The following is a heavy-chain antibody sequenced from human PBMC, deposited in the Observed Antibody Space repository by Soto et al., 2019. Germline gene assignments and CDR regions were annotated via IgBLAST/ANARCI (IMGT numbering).Heavy chain of an antibody. D-gene: IGHD6-13*01. J-gene: IGHJ4*02. CDR1: GFTVSNYA. V-gene: IGHV3-23*01. Sequence: EVQLLESGGGLVQPGGSLRLSCAASGFTVSNYAVTWVRQAPGKGLEWVSTISGSGGSTYYAYSVKGRFTFSRNNSKNRLYLQMNSLRAGDTAVYYCAREQGSSWYEIDYWGQGTLVTVSS. CDR3: AREQGSSWYEIDY. CDR2: ISGSGGST.